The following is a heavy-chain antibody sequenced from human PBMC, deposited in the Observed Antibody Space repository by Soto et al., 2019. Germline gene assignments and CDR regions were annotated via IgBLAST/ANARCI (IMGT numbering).Heavy chain of an antibody. Sequence: QTLSLTCAISGDSVSSNSAAWNWIRQSPSRGLEWLGRTFYRSKLYNEYAESVKSRIIINPDTSKNQFSLQLNSVTPEDTAVYYCARGLEPGMAFDIWGQGTMVTVSS. D-gene: IGHD6-13*01. J-gene: IGHJ3*02. CDR2: TFYRSKLYN. V-gene: IGHV6-1*01. CDR3: ARGLEPGMAFDI. CDR1: GDSVSSNSAA.